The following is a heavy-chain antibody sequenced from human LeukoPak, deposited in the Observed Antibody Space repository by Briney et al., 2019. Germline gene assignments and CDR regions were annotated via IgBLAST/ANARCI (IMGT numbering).Heavy chain of an antibody. CDR2: ISTNSGHT. CDR3: ARGRDSYGSESYLDY. CDR1: GYTFTSHG. D-gene: IGHD3-10*01. J-gene: IGHJ4*02. Sequence: ASVKVSCKASGYTFTSHGISWVRQAPGQGLEWMAWISTNSGHTSYAQNLQGRVTLTTDAATSTAYMELRSLRSDDTAVYYCARGRDSYGSESYLDYWGQGTLVTVSS. V-gene: IGHV1-18*04.